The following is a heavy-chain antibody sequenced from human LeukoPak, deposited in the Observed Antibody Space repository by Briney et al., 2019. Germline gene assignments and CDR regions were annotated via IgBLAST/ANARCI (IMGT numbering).Heavy chain of an antibody. J-gene: IGHJ5*02. D-gene: IGHD3-22*01. Sequence: SETLSLTCTVSGASISTNSYYWGWIRQPPGKGLEWIGSIYYSGSTYYNPSLKSRVTISVDTSKNQFSLKLSSVTAADTAVYYCARCKKNNYDSSGYHGDWFDPWGQGTLVTVSS. CDR1: GASISTNSYY. V-gene: IGHV4-39*01. CDR2: IYYSGST. CDR3: ARCKKNNYDSSGYHGDWFDP.